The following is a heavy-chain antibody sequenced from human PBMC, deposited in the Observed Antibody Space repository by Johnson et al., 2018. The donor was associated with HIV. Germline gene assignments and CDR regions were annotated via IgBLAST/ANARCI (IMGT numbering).Heavy chain of an antibody. V-gene: IGHV3-53*01. CDR3: ARHKAVADAFDI. D-gene: IGHD6-19*01. Sequence: VQLVESGGGLIQPGGSLRLSCKASGFSISSNYMSWVRQPPGKGLEWGSVFYSGSNTYYADSVKGRFTISRDNSNNTLYLQMNSLRAEDTAVYYCARHKAVADAFDIWGQGTVVTVS. CDR1: GFSISSNY. CDR2: FYSGSNT. J-gene: IGHJ3*02.